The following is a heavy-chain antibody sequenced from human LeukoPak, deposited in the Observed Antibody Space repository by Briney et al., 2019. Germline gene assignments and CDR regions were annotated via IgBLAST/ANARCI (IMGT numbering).Heavy chain of an antibody. CDR1: GYTFTGYY. Sequence: ASVKVSCKASGYTFTGYYMHWVRQAPGQGLEWMGWINPNSVGTNYAQKFQGRVTMTRDTSISTAYMELRSLRSDDTAVYYCARDGKLLNDAFDIWGQGTMVTVSS. CDR3: ARDGKLLNDAFDI. D-gene: IGHD3-10*01. J-gene: IGHJ3*02. V-gene: IGHV1-2*02. CDR2: INPNSVGT.